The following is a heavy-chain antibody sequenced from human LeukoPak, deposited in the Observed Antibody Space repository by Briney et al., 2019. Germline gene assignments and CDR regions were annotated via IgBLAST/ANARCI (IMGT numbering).Heavy chain of an antibody. V-gene: IGHV3-7*01. D-gene: IGHD3-9*01. Sequence: GGSLRISCAASGFTFNYYWMTWVRQVPGKGLEWVANIKPDGSAQYYADSVRGRFTISRDNAKNTLYLQMNTLRVEDTAVYYCTRDLMDYDVSTGLHHYYMDVWGQGTTVTVSS. CDR3: TRDLMDYDVSTGLHHYYMDV. CDR2: IKPDGSAQ. CDR1: GFTFNYYW. J-gene: IGHJ6*02.